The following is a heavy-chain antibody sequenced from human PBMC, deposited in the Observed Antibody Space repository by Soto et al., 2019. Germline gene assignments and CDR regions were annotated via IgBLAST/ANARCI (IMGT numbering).Heavy chain of an antibody. J-gene: IGHJ6*02. CDR2: IYYSGST. D-gene: IGHD2-2*01. V-gene: IGHV4-59*01. CDR3: ARIRGYCSSTSCYYRKGYYYYGMDV. CDR1: GGSISSYY. Sequence: SETLSLTCTVSGGSISSYYWSWIRQPPGKGLEWIGYIYYSGSTNYNPSLKSRVTISVDTSKNQFSLKLSSVTAADTAVYYCARIRGYCSSTSCYYRKGYYYYGMDVWGQGTTVTVSS.